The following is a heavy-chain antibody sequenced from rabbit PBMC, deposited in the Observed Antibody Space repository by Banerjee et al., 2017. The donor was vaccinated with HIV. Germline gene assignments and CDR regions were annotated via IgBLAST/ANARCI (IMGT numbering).Heavy chain of an antibody. Sequence: QSLVESGGGLVQPGGSLKVTCKASGIDFSSSFWISWVRQAPGKGLEWIGCIYPAAGATDYATWVNGRFTISLDNAQNTVFLQMTSLTAADTATYFCARGLVAGVLDLWGPGTLVTVS. CDR1: GIDFSSSFW. CDR2: IYPAAGAT. CDR3: ARGLVAGVLDL. V-gene: IGHV1S43*01. D-gene: IGHD3-3*01. J-gene: IGHJ4*01.